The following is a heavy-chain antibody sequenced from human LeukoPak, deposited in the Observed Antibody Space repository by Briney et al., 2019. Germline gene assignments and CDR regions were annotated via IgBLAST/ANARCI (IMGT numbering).Heavy chain of an antibody. CDR3: AKELTRPNRPVAGPNY. Sequence: PGGSLRLSCAASGFTFSAYGMHWVRQAPGKGLEWVAIISYDGSNKYYPDSVKGRFTISRDDSKNTLYLQMNSLRTEDTAVYYCAKELTRPNRPVAGPNYWGQGTLVAVSS. J-gene: IGHJ4*02. V-gene: IGHV3-30*18. CDR1: GFTFSAYG. D-gene: IGHD6-19*01. CDR2: ISYDGSNK.